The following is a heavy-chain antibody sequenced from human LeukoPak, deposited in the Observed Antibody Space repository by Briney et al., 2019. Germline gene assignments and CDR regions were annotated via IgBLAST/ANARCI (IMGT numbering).Heavy chain of an antibody. CDR2: ISSSGGST. Sequence: GGSLRLSCAASGFTFSSYAMHWVRQAPGKGLEYVSAISSSGGSTYYANSVKGRFTISRDNSKNTLYLQMGSLRAEDMAVYYCARAMRRARGYCSSTSCLTGAPWFDPWGQGTLVTVSS. J-gene: IGHJ5*02. V-gene: IGHV3-64*01. CDR1: GFTFSSYA. D-gene: IGHD2-2*01. CDR3: ARAMRRARGYCSSTSCLTGAPWFDP.